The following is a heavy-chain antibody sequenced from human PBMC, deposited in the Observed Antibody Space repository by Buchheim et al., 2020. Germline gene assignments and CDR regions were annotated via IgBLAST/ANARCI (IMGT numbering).Heavy chain of an antibody. CDR3: ARDLHYYDSSGYYFRYLFDY. V-gene: IGHV1-46*01. Sequence: QVQLVQSGAEVKKPGASVKVSCKASGYTFTSYYMHWVRQAPGQGLEWMGIINPSGGSTSYAQKFQGRVTMTRDTSTSTVYMEQSSLRSEDSAVYYCARDLHYYDSSGYYFRYLFDYWGQGTL. CDR2: INPSGGST. J-gene: IGHJ4*02. CDR1: GYTFTSYY. D-gene: IGHD3-22*01.